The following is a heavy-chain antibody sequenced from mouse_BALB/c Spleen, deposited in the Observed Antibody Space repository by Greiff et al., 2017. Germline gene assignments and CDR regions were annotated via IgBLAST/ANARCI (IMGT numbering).Heavy chain of an antibody. CDR1: GFTFSDYY. J-gene: IGHJ4*01. CDR3: ARSQAYYAMDY. CDR2: ISDGGSYT. Sequence: EVQRVESGGGLVKPGGSLKLSCAASGFTFSDYYMYWVRQTPEKRLEWVATISDGGSYTYYPDSVKGRFTISRDNAKNNLYLQMSSLKSEDTAMYYCARSQAYYAMDYWGQGTSVTVSS. D-gene: IGHD3-1*01. V-gene: IGHV5-4*02.